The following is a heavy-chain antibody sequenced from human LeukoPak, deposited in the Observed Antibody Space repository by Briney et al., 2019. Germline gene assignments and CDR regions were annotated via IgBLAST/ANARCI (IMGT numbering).Heavy chain of an antibody. Sequence: GGSLRLSCAASGFTFSSYGMHWVRQAPGKGLEWVAVISYDGSNTYYADSVKGRFTISRDNSKNTLYLQMNSLRAEDTAVYYCAKGGSSGWYYFDYWGQGTLVTVSS. CDR3: AKGGSSGWYYFDY. J-gene: IGHJ4*02. CDR2: ISYDGSNT. D-gene: IGHD6-19*01. V-gene: IGHV3-30*18. CDR1: GFTFSSYG.